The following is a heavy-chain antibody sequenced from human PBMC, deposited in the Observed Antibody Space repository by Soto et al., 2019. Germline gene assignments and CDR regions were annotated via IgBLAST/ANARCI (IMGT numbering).Heavy chain of an antibody. CDR2: IYYSGST. V-gene: IGHV4-31*03. Sequence: SETLSLTCTVSGGSISSGGYYWSWIRQHPGKGLEWIGYIYYSGSTYYNPSLKSRVTISVDTSKNRFSLKLSSVTAADTAVYYCARGFRLRGAFDIWGQGTMVTVS. CDR1: GGSISSGGYY. D-gene: IGHD4-17*01. CDR3: ARGFRLRGAFDI. J-gene: IGHJ3*02.